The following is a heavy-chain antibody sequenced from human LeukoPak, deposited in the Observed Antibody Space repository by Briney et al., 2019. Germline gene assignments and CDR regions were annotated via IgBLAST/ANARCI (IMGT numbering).Heavy chain of an antibody. CDR2: ISSSGSTI. J-gene: IGHJ4*02. D-gene: IGHD3-22*01. CDR1: GFTFSSYE. V-gene: IGHV3-48*03. CDR3: ARAISYYYDSSGYSPDY. Sequence: GGSLRLSCAASGFTFSSYEINWVGQATLMCLDWVSYISSSGSTIYYADSVKGRFTISRDNAKNSLYLQMNSLRAEDTAVYYCARAISYYYDSSGYSPDYWGQGTLVTVSS.